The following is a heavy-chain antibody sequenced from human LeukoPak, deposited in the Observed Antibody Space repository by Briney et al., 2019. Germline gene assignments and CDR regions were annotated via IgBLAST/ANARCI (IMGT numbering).Heavy chain of an antibody. V-gene: IGHV3-21*01. D-gene: IGHD3-10*01. J-gene: IGHJ6*02. Sequence: GGSLRLCCAASGFTFSSYSMNWVRQAPGKGLEWVSSISSSSSYIYYADSVKGRFTISRDNAKNSLYLQMNSLRAEDTAVYYCARDSTMVRGVTAKRYYYYGMDVWGQGTTVTVSS. CDR3: ARDSTMVRGVTAKRYYYYGMDV. CDR2: ISSSSSYI. CDR1: GFTFSSYS.